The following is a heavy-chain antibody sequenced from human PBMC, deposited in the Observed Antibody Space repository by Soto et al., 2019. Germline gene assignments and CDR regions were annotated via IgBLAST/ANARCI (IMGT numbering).Heavy chain of an antibody. D-gene: IGHD1-20*01. CDR3: ARARYNWNDEYYFDY. J-gene: IGHJ4*02. Sequence: GGSLRLSCAASGFTFSDHYMDWVRLAPGKGLEWVGLSRNKADSYIAEYAASVKGRFTISRDDSKNSLYLQMNSLKTEDTAVYYCARARYNWNDEYYFDYWGQGTLVTVSS. V-gene: IGHV3-72*01. CDR2: SRNKADSYIA. CDR1: GFTFSDHY.